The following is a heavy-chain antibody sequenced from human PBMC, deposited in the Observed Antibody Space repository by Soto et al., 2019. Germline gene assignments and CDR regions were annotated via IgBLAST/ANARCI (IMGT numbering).Heavy chain of an antibody. Sequence: GESLKISCAASGFTFSDYYMSWIRQAPGKGLEWVSYISSSGSTIYYADSVKGRFTISRDNAKNSLYLQMNSLRAEDTAVYYCASYCGGDCYSIRGLADWGKGTLVTVSS. D-gene: IGHD2-21*02. J-gene: IGHJ4*02. CDR3: ASYCGGDCYSIRGLAD. CDR1: GFTFSDYY. CDR2: ISSSGSTI. V-gene: IGHV3-11*01.